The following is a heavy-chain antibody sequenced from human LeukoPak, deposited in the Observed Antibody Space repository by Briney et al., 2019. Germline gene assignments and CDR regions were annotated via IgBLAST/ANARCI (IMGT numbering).Heavy chain of an antibody. D-gene: IGHD6-13*01. CDR2: ISWNSGSI. CDR1: GFTFDDYA. J-gene: IGHJ5*02. CDR3: AKDSRSSWFNWFDP. V-gene: IGHV3-9*01. Sequence: GRSLRLSCAASGFTFDDYAMHWVRQAPGKGLEWVSGISWNSGSIGYADSVKGRFTISRDNAKSSLYLQTNSLRAEDTALYYCAKDSRSSWFNWFDPWGQGTLVTVSS.